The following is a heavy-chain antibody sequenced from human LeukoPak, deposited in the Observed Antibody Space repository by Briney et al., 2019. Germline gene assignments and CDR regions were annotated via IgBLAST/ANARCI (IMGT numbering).Heavy chain of an antibody. CDR1: GFTFSSYG. CDR2: IRYEGSNK. V-gene: IGHV3-30*02. J-gene: IGHJ4*02. D-gene: IGHD2-2*01. CDR3: AKDPTVPAATFDY. Sequence: PGGSLRLSCAASGFTFSSYGMHWVRQSPGKGGGWVAFIRYEGSNKYYADSVKGRFTISRDNSKSTLYLQMNSLRAEDTAVYYCAKDPTVPAATFDYWGQGTLVTVSS.